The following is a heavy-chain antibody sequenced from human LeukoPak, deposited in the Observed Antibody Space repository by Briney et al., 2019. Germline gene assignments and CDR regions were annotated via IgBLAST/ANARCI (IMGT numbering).Heavy chain of an antibody. Sequence: SETLSLTCTVSGGSISSYYWSWIRQPPGKGLEWIGYIYYSGSTNYNPSLKSRVTISVDTSKNQFSLKLSSVTAADTAVYYCARRVTMRYYYDSSGYYKNWFDPWGQGTLVTVSS. J-gene: IGHJ5*02. V-gene: IGHV4-59*01. CDR2: IYYSGST. D-gene: IGHD3-22*01. CDR1: GGSISSYY. CDR3: ARRVTMRYYYDSSGYYKNWFDP.